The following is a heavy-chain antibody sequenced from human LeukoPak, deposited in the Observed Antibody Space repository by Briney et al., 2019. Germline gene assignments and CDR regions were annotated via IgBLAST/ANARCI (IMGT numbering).Heavy chain of an antibody. J-gene: IGHJ5*02. CDR3: ARKGYCSGGSCEWGNWFDP. CDR1: GYTFTSYY. D-gene: IGHD2-15*01. CDR2: INPSGGST. Sequence: ASVKVSCKASGYTFTSYYMHWVRQAPGQGLEWMGIINPSGGSTSYAQKFQGRVTMTRDMSTSTVYMELSRLRSDDTAVYYCARKGYCSGGSCEWGNWFDPWGQGTLVTVSS. V-gene: IGHV1-46*01.